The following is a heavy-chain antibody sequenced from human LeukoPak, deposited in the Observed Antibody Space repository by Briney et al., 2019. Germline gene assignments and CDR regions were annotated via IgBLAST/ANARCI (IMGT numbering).Heavy chain of an antibody. D-gene: IGHD5-12*01. Sequence: PGGSLRLSCAASGFTFSSYGMHWVRQAPGKGLEWVAVISYDGSNKYYADSVKGRFTISRDNSKNTLYLQMNNLRVEDTAVYYCAKWTWMNDCWGQGTLVTVSS. CDR3: AKWTWMNDC. V-gene: IGHV3-30*18. J-gene: IGHJ4*02. CDR2: ISYDGSNK. CDR1: GFTFSSYG.